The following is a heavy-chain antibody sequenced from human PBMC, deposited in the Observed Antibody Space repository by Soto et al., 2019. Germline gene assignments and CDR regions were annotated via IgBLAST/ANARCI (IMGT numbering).Heavy chain of an antibody. Sequence: EVQLLESGGGLVQPGGSLRLSCAASGFTFSSYAMGWVRQAPGKGLEWVSVINSGETTYYADSVKGRFTISRDNSRNTLYLQMDSLRSVDTAVYYHAKAARATYYSSSDYWGQGTLVTVSS. CDR2: INSGETT. V-gene: IGHV3-23*01. CDR3: AKAARATYYSSSDY. J-gene: IGHJ4*02. CDR1: GFTFSSYA. D-gene: IGHD2-15*01.